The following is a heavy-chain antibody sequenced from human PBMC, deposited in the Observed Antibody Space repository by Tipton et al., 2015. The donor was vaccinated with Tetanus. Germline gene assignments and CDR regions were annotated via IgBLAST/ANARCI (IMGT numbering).Heavy chain of an antibody. V-gene: IGHV4-61*01. J-gene: IGHJ4*02. CDR2: VYHSGST. CDR3: ARANNDYPKKGPFDS. Sequence: TLSLTCTVSGGSVSRSSHYWTWIRQPPGKELEWVGYVYHSGSTNYHPSLKSRLAISVDTSKNQFSLNLRSVITADTAVYYCARANNDYPKKGPFDSWGQGILVIVSA. D-gene: IGHD5-12*01. CDR1: GGSVSRSSHY.